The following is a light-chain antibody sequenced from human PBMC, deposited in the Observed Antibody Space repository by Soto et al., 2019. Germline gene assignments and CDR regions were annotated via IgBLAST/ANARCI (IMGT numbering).Light chain of an antibody. V-gene: IGKV1-5*01. J-gene: IGKJ4*01. CDR2: DVS. Sequence: DVQMTQSPSTLSASVGDRVTITCRASQSINNLLAWYQQKPGKAPKFLIYDVSTLESGVPSRFSGSGSGTEFTLTISSLQHEDFETYSCQQYDSYPLTLGGGTKVDIK. CDR1: QSINNL. CDR3: QQYDSYPLT.